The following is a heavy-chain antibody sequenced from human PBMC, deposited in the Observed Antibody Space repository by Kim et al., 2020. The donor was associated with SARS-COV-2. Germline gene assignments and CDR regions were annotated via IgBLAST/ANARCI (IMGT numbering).Heavy chain of an antibody. D-gene: IGHD6-13*01. J-gene: IGHJ4*02. Sequence: GSTNYNPSLKSRVTISVDTSKNQFSLKLSSVTAADTAVYYCARGGSSWNYWGQGTLVTVSS. CDR3: ARGGSSWNY. CDR2: GST. V-gene: IGHV4-34*01.